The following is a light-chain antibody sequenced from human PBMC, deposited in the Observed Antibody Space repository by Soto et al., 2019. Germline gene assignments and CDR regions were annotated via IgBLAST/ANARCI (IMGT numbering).Light chain of an antibody. Sequence: EIVMTQSPATLSVSPGGSATLSCRASQHVSSNFAWYRQKPGQAPTLLIYRASTRATGIPARFSGSGSGTEFTLTISRLEPEDFAVYYCQQYGSSPTWTFGQGTKVEIK. CDR1: QHVSSN. CDR2: RAS. J-gene: IGKJ1*01. V-gene: IGKV3-15*01. CDR3: QQYGSSPTWT.